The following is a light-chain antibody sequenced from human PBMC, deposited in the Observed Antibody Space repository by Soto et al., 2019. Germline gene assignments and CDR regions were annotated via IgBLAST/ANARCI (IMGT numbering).Light chain of an antibody. J-gene: IGKJ3*01. CDR3: QHLNR. Sequence: IQLTQSPSSLSASVGDRVTITCRASQGISSYLAWYQQKPGKAPKLLIYAASTLQSGVPSRFNGSGSGTDFTRTISSLQPEDFATNYCQHLNRFGPGPKVDIK. CDR1: QGISSY. V-gene: IGKV1-9*01. CDR2: AAS.